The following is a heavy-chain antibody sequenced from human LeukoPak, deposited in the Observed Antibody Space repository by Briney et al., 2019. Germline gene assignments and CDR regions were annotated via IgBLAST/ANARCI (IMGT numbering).Heavy chain of an antibody. J-gene: IGHJ4*02. CDR1: GGSISSGDYY. V-gene: IGHV4-30-4*01. D-gene: IGHD3-22*01. Sequence: SETLSLTCTVSGGSISSGDYYWSWIRQPPGKGLEWIGYIYYSGSTYYNPSLKSRVTISVDTPKNQFSLKLSSVTAADTAVYYCARAYYDSSGSPIFDYWGQGTLVTVSS. CDR2: IYYSGST. CDR3: ARAYYDSSGSPIFDY.